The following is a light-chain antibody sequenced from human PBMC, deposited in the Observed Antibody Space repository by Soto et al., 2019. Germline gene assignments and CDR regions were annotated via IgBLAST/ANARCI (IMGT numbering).Light chain of an antibody. Sequence: EIVLTQSPGTLSLSPGERATLSCRASETVAGSYLAWYQQKPGQAPRLLIHGASTRATGIADRFSGSGSGTDFTLTISRLEPEDLAVYYCQLYGTSPKTFGQGTKVDIK. J-gene: IGKJ1*01. CDR2: GAS. CDR3: QLYGTSPKT. V-gene: IGKV3-20*01. CDR1: ETVAGSY.